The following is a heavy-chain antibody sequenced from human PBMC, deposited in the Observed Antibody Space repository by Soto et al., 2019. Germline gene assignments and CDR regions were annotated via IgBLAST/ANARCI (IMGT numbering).Heavy chain of an antibody. Sequence: QITLKESGPTLVKPTQTLTLTCTFSGFSLTTPGAGVGRIRQPPGKALEWLALTYWNDDTRYNPSLKSRVTITKDTSKNQVVLTMTNMDPVDTATFYCAHRGYGNYPRDNWFDPWGQGILVIVSS. D-gene: IGHD4-17*01. V-gene: IGHV2-5*01. CDR3: AHRGYGNYPRDNWFDP. J-gene: IGHJ5*02. CDR1: GFSLTTPGAG. CDR2: TYWNDDT.